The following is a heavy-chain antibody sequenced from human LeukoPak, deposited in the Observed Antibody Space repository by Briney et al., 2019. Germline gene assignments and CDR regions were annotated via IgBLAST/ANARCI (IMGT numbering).Heavy chain of an antibody. V-gene: IGHV1-8*01. CDR3: ARGPQILVVPAAMHLDY. CDR2: MNPNSGNT. CDR1: GYTFTSYD. Sequence: ASVKVSCKASGYTFTSYDINWVRQATGQGLAWMGWMNPNSGNTGYPQKFQGRVTMTRNTSISTAYMELSSLRSEDTAVYYCARGPQILVVPAAMHLDYWGQGTLVTVSS. D-gene: IGHD2-2*01. J-gene: IGHJ4*02.